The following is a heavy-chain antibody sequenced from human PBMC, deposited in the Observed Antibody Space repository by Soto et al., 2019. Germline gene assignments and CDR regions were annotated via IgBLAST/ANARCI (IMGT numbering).Heavy chain of an antibody. CDR2: IWYDGSNK. J-gene: IGHJ4*02. CDR3: ARVVWQQLVYLDY. Sequence: QVQLVESGGGVVQPGRSLRLSCAASGFTFSSYGMHWVRQAPGKGLEWVAVIWYDGSNKYYADSVKGRFTISRDNSKNTLYLEMNSLRAEDTAVDYCARVVWQQLVYLDYWGQGTLVTVSS. CDR1: GFTFSSYG. V-gene: IGHV3-33*01. D-gene: IGHD6-13*01.